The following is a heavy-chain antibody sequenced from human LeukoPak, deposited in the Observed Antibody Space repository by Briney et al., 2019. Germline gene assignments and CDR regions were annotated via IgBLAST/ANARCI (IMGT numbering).Heavy chain of an antibody. V-gene: IGHV4-39*01. D-gene: IGHD2-21*02. CDR1: GGSFSGYY. Sequence: SETLSLTCAVYGGSFSGYYWGWIRQPPGKGLEWIGSIYYSGSTYYNPSLKSRVTISVDTSKNQFSLKLSSVTAADTAVYYCARHAAYCGGDCYSWFDPWGQGTLVTVSS. CDR3: ARHAAYCGGDCYSWFDP. CDR2: IYYSGST. J-gene: IGHJ5*02.